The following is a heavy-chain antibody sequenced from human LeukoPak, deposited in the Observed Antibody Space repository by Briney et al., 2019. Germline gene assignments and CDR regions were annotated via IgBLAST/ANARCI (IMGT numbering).Heavy chain of an antibody. V-gene: IGHV3-23*01. J-gene: IGHJ4*02. D-gene: IGHD3-3*01. CDR1: GFTFISYG. CDR3: AKDAPYYDFWSGYYFYFDY. CDR2: ITGSGGST. Sequence: GGSLRLSCAASGFTFISYGMSWVRQAPGKGLEWVSGITGSGGSTYYADSVKGRFTISRDNSKNTLYLQMNSLRAEDTAVYYCAKDAPYYDFWSGYYFYFDYWGQGTLVTVSS.